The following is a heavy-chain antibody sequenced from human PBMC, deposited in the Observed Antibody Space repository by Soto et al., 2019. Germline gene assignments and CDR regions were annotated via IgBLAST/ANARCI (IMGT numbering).Heavy chain of an antibody. V-gene: IGHV3-23*01. CDR2: IHDSDVRT. CDR1: GFTFRNYI. Sequence: PGGSLRLSCAASGFTFRNYIMAWVRQAPGKGLEWVSSIHDSDVRTYYADSVKGRFTISRDNSENTLYLQMNSLRVDDTAVYYCARRVVGAIGYFDNFGQGTLVTVSS. CDR3: ARRVVGAIGYFDN. J-gene: IGHJ4*02. D-gene: IGHD1-26*01.